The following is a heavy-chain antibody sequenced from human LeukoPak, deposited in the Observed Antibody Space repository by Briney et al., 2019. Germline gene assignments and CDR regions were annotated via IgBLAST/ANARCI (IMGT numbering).Heavy chain of an antibody. D-gene: IGHD2-2*02. CDR1: GFTFSSYA. CDR2: ISGSGGST. J-gene: IGHJ4*02. CDR3: AKGPSCSSTSCYKGPPDY. Sequence: GGSLRLSCAASGFTFSSYAMSWVRQAPGKGLEWVSVISGSGGSTYYADSVKGRFTISRDNSKNTLYLQMNSLRAEDTAVYYCAKGPSCSSTSCYKGPPDYWGQGTLVTVSS. V-gene: IGHV3-23*01.